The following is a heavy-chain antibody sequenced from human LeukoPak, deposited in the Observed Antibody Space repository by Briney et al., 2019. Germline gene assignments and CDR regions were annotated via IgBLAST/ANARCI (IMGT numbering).Heavy chain of an antibody. CDR1: GFTFSDYS. J-gene: IGHJ4*02. V-gene: IGHV3-49*03. CDR2: IRSKGCGGTA. Sequence: GGSLRLSCTTSGFTFSDYSMRWLRQAPGKGLEWVGFIRSKGCGGTAEYAASVKGRFTISRDDSNSIAYLQMNSLKAEDTAVYYCTREIRYFDWFQADYWGQRTLVTVSS. CDR3: TREIRYFDWFQADY. D-gene: IGHD3-9*01.